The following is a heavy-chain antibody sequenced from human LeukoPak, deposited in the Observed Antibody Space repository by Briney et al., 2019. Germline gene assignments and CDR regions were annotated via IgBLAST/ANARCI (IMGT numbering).Heavy chain of an antibody. CDR1: GFIFSSYE. D-gene: IGHD1-14*01. Sequence: PGGSLRLSCAASGFIFSSYEMKWVRQAPGKGGEGVAYITSRGDTIYYADSVKGRFTISRDIVKNSLYLQINSLYAEASAVYYCVRAQTVAHFQHWGQGTVVTVSS. CDR3: VRAQTVAHFQH. J-gene: IGHJ1*01. CDR2: ITSRGDTI. V-gene: IGHV3-48*03.